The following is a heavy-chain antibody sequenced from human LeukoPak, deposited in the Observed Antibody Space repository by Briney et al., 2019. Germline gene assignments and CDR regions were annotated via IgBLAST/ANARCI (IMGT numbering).Heavy chain of an antibody. CDR3: VRPLSSSWYLY. D-gene: IGHD6-13*01. Sequence: GSLRLSCSASGSTFSSYAMHWVRQAPGKGLEYVSAISSSGGSTYYADSVKGRFTISRDNSKNTLYLQMSSLRAEDTAVYYCVRPLSSSWYLYWGQGTLVTVSS. CDR2: ISSSGGST. J-gene: IGHJ4*02. V-gene: IGHV3-64D*06. CDR1: GSTFSSYA.